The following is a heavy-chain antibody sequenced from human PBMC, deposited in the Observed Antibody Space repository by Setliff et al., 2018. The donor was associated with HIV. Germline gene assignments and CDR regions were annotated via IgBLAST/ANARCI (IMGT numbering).Heavy chain of an antibody. J-gene: IGHJ4*02. CDR3: PGGMIWGTIITAFDY. CDR2: INGGNGHT. D-gene: IGHD3-10*01. Sequence: ASVKVSCKTSGYTFTTYAIHWVRQAPGQRLEWMGWINGGNGHTKSSERFQGRVTFRRYSSASTAQMELSSLTSEDTAVYFCPGGMIWGTIITAFDYWGKGALVTVSS. CDR1: GYTFTTYA. V-gene: IGHV1-3*01.